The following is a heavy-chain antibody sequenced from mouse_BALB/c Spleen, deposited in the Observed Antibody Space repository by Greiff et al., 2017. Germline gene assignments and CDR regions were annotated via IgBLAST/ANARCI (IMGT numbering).Heavy chain of an antibody. J-gene: IGHJ4*01. D-gene: IGHD2-2*01. CDR2: IYPGDGDT. CDR3: AREYGYDRAMDY. Sequence: QVQLQQSGAELVRPGSSVKISCKASGYAFSSYWMNWVKQRPGQGLEWIGQIYPGDGDTNYNGKFKGKATLTADKSSSTAYMQLSSLTSEDSAVYFCAREYGYDRAMDYWGQGTSVTVSS. CDR1: GYAFSSYW. V-gene: IGHV1-80*01.